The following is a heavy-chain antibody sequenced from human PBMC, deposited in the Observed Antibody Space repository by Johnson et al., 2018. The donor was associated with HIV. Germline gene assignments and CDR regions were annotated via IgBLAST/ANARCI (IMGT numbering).Heavy chain of an antibody. CDR3: AKSLPGYDAFDI. D-gene: IGHD5-12*01. CDR1: GFTFSNAW. CDR2: IKSKTDGGTT. J-gene: IGHJ3*02. V-gene: IGHV3-15*01. Sequence: VQLVESGGGLAQPGGSLRLSCAASGFTFSNAWMSWVRQAPGKGLEWVGRIKSKTDGGTTDYAAPVKGRFTISRDDSKNTLYLQMNSLRAEDTAVYYCAKSLPGYDAFDIWGQGTMVTVSS.